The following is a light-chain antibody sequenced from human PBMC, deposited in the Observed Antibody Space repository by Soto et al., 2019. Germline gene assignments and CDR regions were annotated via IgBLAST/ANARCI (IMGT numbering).Light chain of an antibody. CDR1: SSDVGGYNY. CDR2: EVS. V-gene: IGLV2-14*01. J-gene: IGLJ1*01. CDR3: SSDTSSRTLAYV. Sequence: QSVLTQPASVSGSPGQSITISCTGTSSDVGGYNYVSWYQQHPGKAPKLMIYEVSNRPSGVSNRFSGSKSGNTASLTISGLQAEDEDDYYCSSDTSSRTLAYVFGNGTKVTV.